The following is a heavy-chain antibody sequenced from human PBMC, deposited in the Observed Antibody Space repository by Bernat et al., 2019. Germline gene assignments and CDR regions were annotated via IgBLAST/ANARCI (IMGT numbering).Heavy chain of an antibody. CDR1: GGTFSSYA. J-gene: IGHJ4*02. Sequence: QVQLVQSGAEVKKPGSSVKVSCKASGGTFSSYAISWVRQAPGQGLEWMGGIIPIFGTANYAQKFQGRVTINADKSTSTAYMELSSLRSEDTAVYYCASCYYYDSSGYYLLSEFDYWGQGTLVTVSS. D-gene: IGHD3-22*01. CDR3: ASCYYYDSSGYYLLSEFDY. V-gene: IGHV1-69*06. CDR2: IIPIFGTA.